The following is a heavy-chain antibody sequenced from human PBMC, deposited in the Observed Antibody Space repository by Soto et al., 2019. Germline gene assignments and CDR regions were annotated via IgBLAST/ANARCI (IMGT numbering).Heavy chain of an antibody. D-gene: IGHD3-10*01. Sequence: QVQLVESGGGLVKPGGSLRLSCAASGFTFSDYYMSWIRQAPGKGLEWVSYISSSSSYTNYADSVKGRFTISRDNAKNALYLQMNSMRAEGTAVYYCARGSDYYGSGSADYWGQGTLVTVSS. J-gene: IGHJ4*02. V-gene: IGHV3-11*05. CDR1: GFTFSDYY. CDR2: ISSSSSYT. CDR3: ARGSDYYGSGSADY.